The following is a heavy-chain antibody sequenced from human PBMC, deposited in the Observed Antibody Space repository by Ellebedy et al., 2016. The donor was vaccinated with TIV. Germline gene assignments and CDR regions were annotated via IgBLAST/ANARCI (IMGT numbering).Heavy chain of an antibody. CDR2: INHSGST. CDR1: GGSFSGYY. V-gene: IGHV4-34*01. J-gene: IGHJ4*02. D-gene: IGHD3-10*01. Sequence: SETLSLXXAVYGGSFSGYYWSWIRQPPGKGLEWIGEINHSGSTNYNPSLKSRVTISVDTSKNQFSLKLSSVTAADTAVYYCARGKRGSGNYRGPFDYWGQGTLVTVSS. CDR3: ARGKRGSGNYRGPFDY.